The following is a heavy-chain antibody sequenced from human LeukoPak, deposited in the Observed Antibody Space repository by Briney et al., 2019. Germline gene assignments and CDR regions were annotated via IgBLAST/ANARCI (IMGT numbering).Heavy chain of an antibody. V-gene: IGHV3-7*04. D-gene: IGHD7-27*01. J-gene: IGHJ4*02. CDR3: ARGAWGFAY. CDR2: IKPDGSEK. Sequence: GGSLRLSCAASGFSFSSYWMSWVRQAPGRGLEWVATIKPDGSEKYYVDSVKGRFTISRDNAKNSLFLQMDSQRAEGTVVYYCARGAWGFAYWGQGTLVTVSS. CDR1: GFSFSSYW.